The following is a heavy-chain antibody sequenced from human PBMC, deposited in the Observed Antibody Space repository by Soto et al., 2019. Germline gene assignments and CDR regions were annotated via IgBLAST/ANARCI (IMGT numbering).Heavy chain of an antibody. D-gene: IGHD3-10*01. V-gene: IGHV1-58*01. CDR1: GFTFTSSA. CDR2: IVVGSGNT. J-gene: IGHJ6*02. CDR3: AADMGYYGSGSYFYYYYGMDV. Sequence: QMQLVQSGPEVKKPGTSVKVSCKASGFTFTSSAVQWVRQARGQRLEWIGWIVVGSGNTNYAQKCQDRVTITRDMSTSTAYMELSSLRSEDTAVYYCAADMGYYGSGSYFYYYYGMDVWGQGTTVTVSS.